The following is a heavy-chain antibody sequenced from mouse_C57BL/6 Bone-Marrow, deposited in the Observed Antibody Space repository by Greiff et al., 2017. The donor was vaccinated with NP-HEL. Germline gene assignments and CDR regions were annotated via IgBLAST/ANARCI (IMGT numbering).Heavy chain of an antibody. J-gene: IGHJ3*01. D-gene: IGHD4-1*01. V-gene: IGHV7-4*01. Sequence: VQLMESGGGLVQPGASLRLSCAASGFTFTDYYISWVRQPPGEAPEWLALIRNKANGYTTEYTASGKGLFTISRDNSQNILYLQMNTLRAEDRATYYYVKAVANCAFAYWGQGTLVTVPA. CDR3: VKAVANCAFAY. CDR2: IRNKANGYTT. CDR1: GFTFTDYY.